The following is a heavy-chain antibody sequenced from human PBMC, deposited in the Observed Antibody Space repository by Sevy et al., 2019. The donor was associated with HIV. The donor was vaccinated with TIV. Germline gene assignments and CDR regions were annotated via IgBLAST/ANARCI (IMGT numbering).Heavy chain of an antibody. CDR1: GFTFSSYA. CDR3: DRSQWLVWDAFDI. J-gene: IGHJ3*02. Sequence: GGSLRLSCVTSGFTFSSYAMSWVRQTPGKGLEWVSAIGGSGGSTYYADSVKGRFTISRDNSKNTLYLQMNSLRAEHTAVYYCDRSQWLVWDAFDIWGQGTMVTVSS. CDR2: IGGSGGST. V-gene: IGHV3-23*01. D-gene: IGHD6-19*01.